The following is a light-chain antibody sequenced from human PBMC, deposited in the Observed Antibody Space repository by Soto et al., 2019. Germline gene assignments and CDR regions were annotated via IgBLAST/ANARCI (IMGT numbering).Light chain of an antibody. CDR1: SHDVGGYDY. J-gene: IGLJ2*01. CDR3: CSYAGTYTFVV. CDR2: DVI. Sequence: QSAPTQPRSVSGSPGQSVTISCTGTSHDVGGYDYVSWYQQSPGKAPKLIIYDVIERPSGVPDRFSGSKSGNTASLTISGFQAEDEGDYYCCSYAGTYTFVVFGGGTKVTVL. V-gene: IGLV2-11*01.